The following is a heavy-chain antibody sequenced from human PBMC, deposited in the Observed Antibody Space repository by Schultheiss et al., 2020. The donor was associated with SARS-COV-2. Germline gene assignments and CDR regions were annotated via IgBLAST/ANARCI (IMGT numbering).Heavy chain of an antibody. V-gene: IGHV3-30*04. CDR3: ARDHSGTY. Sequence: GGSLRLSCAASGFTFSSYAMHWVRQAPGKGLEWVAVISFDGSNKYYADSVKGRFTISRDNSKNTLYLQMNSLRDEDTAVYYCARDHSGTYWGQGTLVTVSS. J-gene: IGHJ4*02. CDR1: GFTFSSYA. D-gene: IGHD1-26*01. CDR2: ISFDGSNK.